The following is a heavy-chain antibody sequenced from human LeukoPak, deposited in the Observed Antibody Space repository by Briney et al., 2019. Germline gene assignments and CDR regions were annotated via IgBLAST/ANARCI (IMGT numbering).Heavy chain of an antibody. CDR3: ARLDPDYSGSYSVGY. V-gene: IGHV4-4*02. CDR1: GASIIGPKW. Sequence: SETLSLTCTVSGASIIGPKWWNWVRLSPGKGMEWIGEIFHSGSTHYNPSLKSRVTISVDTSKNQFSLKLSSVTAADTAVYYCARLDPDYSGSYSVGYWGQGTLVTVSS. CDR2: IFHSGST. J-gene: IGHJ4*02. D-gene: IGHD1-26*01.